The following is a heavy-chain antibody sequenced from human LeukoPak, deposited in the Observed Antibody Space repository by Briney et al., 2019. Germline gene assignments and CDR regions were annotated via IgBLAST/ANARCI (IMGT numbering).Heavy chain of an antibody. CDR3: ARGPSSGGFFVGDY. V-gene: IGHV3-74*01. Sequence: PGGSLRLSCAASGFTFSRHWMHWVRQVPGKGLVWVSRINSEGSSTSYADSVKGRFTISRDNAKNTLYLQMNGLGVEDTAVYYCARGPSSGGFFVGDYWGQGTLVTVSS. CDR2: INSEGSST. J-gene: IGHJ4*02. D-gene: IGHD6-19*01. CDR1: GFTFSRHW.